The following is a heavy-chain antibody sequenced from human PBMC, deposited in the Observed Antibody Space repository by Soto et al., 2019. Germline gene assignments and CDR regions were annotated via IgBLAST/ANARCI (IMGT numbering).Heavy chain of an antibody. D-gene: IGHD5-12*01. J-gene: IGHJ4*02. CDR1: GFSLSTSGVG. Sequence: QITLKESGPTLVKPTQTLTLTCTFSGFSLSTSGVGVGWIRQPPGKSLEWLALIYWDDDKRYSPSLKSRLTITKDTDKNHVVLTMTHMDPVHRATDYGARTVSPWATHHFDSWGQETLLSVSS. CDR3: ARTVSPWATHHFDS. CDR2: IYWDDDK. V-gene: IGHV2-5*02.